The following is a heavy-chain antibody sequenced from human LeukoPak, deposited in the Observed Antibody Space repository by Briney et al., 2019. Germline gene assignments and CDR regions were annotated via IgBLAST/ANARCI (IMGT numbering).Heavy chain of an antibody. CDR2: ISSSGSTI. J-gene: IGHJ4*02. Sequence: GSLRLSCAASGFTFSSYEMNWVRQAPGKGLEWVSYISSSGSTIYYADSVKGRFTISRDNAKNSLYLQMNGLRAEDTAVYYCARLPDLYCSSTSCYENFDYWGQGTLVTVSS. D-gene: IGHD2-2*01. CDR1: GFTFSSYE. V-gene: IGHV3-48*03. CDR3: ARLPDLYCSSTSCYENFDY.